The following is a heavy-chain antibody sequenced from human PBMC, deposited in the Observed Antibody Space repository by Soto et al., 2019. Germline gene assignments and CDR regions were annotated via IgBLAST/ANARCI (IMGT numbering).Heavy chain of an antibody. Sequence: EVQLVESGEASNRPGGSLGLPGEAVEFTFENNARNWFGQVQGRGLGGVSGINWKSGTIGYADSVKGRFTISRDNARKSLYLQMNSLRAEDTALYYCAKDKGRIRVMYFFDYWGQGSLVTVSS. CDR2: INWKSGTI. J-gene: IGHJ4*02. V-gene: IGHV3-9*01. CDR1: EFTFENNA. D-gene: IGHD2-21*01. CDR3: AKDKGRIRVMYFFDY.